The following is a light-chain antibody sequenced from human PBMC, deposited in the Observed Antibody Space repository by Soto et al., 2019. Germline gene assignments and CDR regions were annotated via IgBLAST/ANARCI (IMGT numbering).Light chain of an antibody. CDR3: QQYSTSPWT. CDR1: QSVTSNY. J-gene: IGKJ1*01. Sequence: VLTQSPGTLSLSPGESAALSCRASQSVTSNYLAWYRQKPGQAPRLLIYGISSRAAGIPDRFSGSGSGTDFTLTITRLEPEDSAVYFCQQYSTSPWTFGQGTRVEV. V-gene: IGKV3-20*01. CDR2: GIS.